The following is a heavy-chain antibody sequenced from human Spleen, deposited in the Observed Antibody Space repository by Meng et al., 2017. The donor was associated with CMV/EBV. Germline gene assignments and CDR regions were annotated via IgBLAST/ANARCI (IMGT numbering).Heavy chain of an antibody. CDR3: ARDVYGSNYDFWSGYSPPPRWFDP. J-gene: IGHJ5*02. CDR2: IFPILGVA. CDR1: GGSFSSYA. V-gene: IGHV1-69*10. Sequence: SVKVSCKASGGSFSSYAFSWVRQAPGQGLEWMGVIFPILGVANYAQKFQGRVTITADKSMTTAYMELSSLRSEDTAMYYCARDVYGSNYDFWSGYSPPPRWFDPWGQGTLVTVSS. D-gene: IGHD3-3*01.